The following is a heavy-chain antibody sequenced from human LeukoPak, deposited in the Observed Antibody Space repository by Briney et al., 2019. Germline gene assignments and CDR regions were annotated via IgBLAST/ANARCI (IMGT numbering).Heavy chain of an antibody. CDR3: ARDDAGYSSGWYWVY. CDR1: GFTFSGYE. D-gene: IGHD6-19*01. CDR2: ISSSGSII. Sequence: GGSLRLSCAASGFTFSGYEMNWVRQAPGKGLEWVSYISSSGSIIYYADSVKGRFTISRDNAKNSLHLQMNSLRAEDTAVYYCARDDAGYSSGWYWVYWGQGTLVTVSS. V-gene: IGHV3-48*03. J-gene: IGHJ4*02.